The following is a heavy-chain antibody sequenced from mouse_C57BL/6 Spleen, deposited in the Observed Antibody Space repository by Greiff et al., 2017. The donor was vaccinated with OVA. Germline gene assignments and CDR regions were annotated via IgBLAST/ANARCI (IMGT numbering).Heavy chain of an antibody. Sequence: VQLQQSGPVLVKPGASVKMSCKASGYTFTDYYMNWVKQSHGKSLEWIGVINPYNGGTSYNQKFKGKATLTVDKSSSTAYMELNSLTSEDSAVYYGARRGVITTAPFAYWGQGTLVTVSA. J-gene: IGHJ3*01. V-gene: IGHV1-19*01. CDR1: GYTFTDYY. CDR2: INPYNGGT. D-gene: IGHD1-1*01. CDR3: ARRGVITTAPFAY.